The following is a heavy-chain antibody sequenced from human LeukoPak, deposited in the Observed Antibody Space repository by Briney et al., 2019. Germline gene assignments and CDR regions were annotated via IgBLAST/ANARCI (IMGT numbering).Heavy chain of an antibody. Sequence: PGGSPRLSCAASGFTFSSYAMSWVRQAPGKGLEWVSAISGSGGSTYYADSVKGRFTISRDNSKNTLYLQMNSLRAEDTAVYYCAKDGVEARMVRGVKSVDYYYMDVWGKGTTVTVSS. CDR3: AKDGVEARMVRGVKSVDYYYMDV. V-gene: IGHV3-23*01. D-gene: IGHD3-10*01. CDR1: GFTFSSYA. CDR2: ISGSGGST. J-gene: IGHJ6*03.